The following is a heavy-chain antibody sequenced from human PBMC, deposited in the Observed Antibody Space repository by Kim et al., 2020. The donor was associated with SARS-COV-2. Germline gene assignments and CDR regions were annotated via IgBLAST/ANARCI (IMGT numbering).Heavy chain of an antibody. CDR3: ARVEGCSGDSCYLGQPDY. V-gene: IGHV3-33*05. J-gene: IGHJ4*02. CDR1: GFTFSSYG. CDR2: ISYDGSNK. D-gene: IGHD2-15*01. Sequence: GGSLRLSCAASGFTFSSYGMHWVRQAPGKGLEWVAVISYDGSNKYYADSVKGRFTISRDNSKNTLYLQMNSLRAEDTAVYYCARVEGCSGDSCYLGQPDYWGQGTLVTVSS.